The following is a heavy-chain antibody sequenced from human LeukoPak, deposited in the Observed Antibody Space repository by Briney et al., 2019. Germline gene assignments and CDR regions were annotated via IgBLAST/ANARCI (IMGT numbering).Heavy chain of an antibody. Sequence: SVKVSSKASGGTFSSYAISWVRQAPGQGLEWMGRIIPILGIANYAQKFQGRVTITADKSTSTAYMELSSLRSEDTAVYYCAREFSLGEDIWGQGTMVTVSS. CDR2: IIPILGIA. CDR3: AREFSLGEDI. J-gene: IGHJ3*02. V-gene: IGHV1-69*04. D-gene: IGHD3-16*01. CDR1: GGTFSSYA.